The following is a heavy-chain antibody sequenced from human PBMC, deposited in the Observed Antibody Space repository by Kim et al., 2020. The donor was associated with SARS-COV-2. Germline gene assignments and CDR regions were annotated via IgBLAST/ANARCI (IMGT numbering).Heavy chain of an antibody. J-gene: IGHJ2*01. CDR2: ISYDGSNK. V-gene: IGHV3-30*18. D-gene: IGHD6-19*01. CDR1: GFTFSSYG. CDR3: AKGSGSGWSFWYFDL. Sequence: GGSLRLSCAASGFTFSSYGMHWVRQAPGKGLEWVAVISYDGSNKYYTDSVKGRFTISRDNSKSTLYLQMNSLRAEDTAVYYCAKGSGSGWSFWYFDLWGRGTLVTVSS.